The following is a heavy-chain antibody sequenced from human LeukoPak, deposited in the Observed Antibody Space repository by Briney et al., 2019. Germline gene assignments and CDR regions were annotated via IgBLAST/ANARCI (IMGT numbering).Heavy chain of an antibody. Sequence: PSQTLSLTCTVSGGSISSGDYYWSWIRQPPGKGLEWIGSISHSGSTYYNPSLKSRVTISADTSKNQFSLKLTSVTAADTAVYYCARDPSHTSGPLGYWGQGTLVTVSS. V-gene: IGHV4-30-4*08. D-gene: IGHD3-22*01. CDR1: GGSISSGDYY. CDR2: ISHSGST. J-gene: IGHJ4*02. CDR3: ARDPSHTSGPLGY.